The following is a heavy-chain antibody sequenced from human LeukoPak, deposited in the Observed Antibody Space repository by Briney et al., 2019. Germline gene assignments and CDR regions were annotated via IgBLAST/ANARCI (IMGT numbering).Heavy chain of an antibody. J-gene: IGHJ4*02. V-gene: IGHV4-38-2*01. Sequence: SETLSLTCAVSGYSVSSGYYWGWIRQPPGKGLEWIGSIYHSGSTYYNPSLKSRVTISVDTSKNQFSLKLSSVTAADTAHYYCARHTGYNYGHVDYWGQGTLVTVSS. CDR2: IYHSGST. D-gene: IGHD5-18*01. CDR1: GYSVSSGYY. CDR3: ARHTGYNYGHVDY.